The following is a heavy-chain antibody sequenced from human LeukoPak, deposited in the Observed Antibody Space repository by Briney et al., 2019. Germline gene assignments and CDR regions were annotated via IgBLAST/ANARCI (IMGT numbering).Heavy chain of an antibody. Sequence: ALVKVSCKASGYTFTGYYMHWVRQAPGQGLEWMGWINPNSGGTNYAQKFQGRVTMTRDTSISTAYMELSRLRSDDTAVYYCARSLIVGAPYYFDYWGQGTLVTVSS. J-gene: IGHJ4*02. CDR1: GYTFTGYY. V-gene: IGHV1-2*02. D-gene: IGHD1-26*01. CDR3: ARSLIVGAPYYFDY. CDR2: INPNSGGT.